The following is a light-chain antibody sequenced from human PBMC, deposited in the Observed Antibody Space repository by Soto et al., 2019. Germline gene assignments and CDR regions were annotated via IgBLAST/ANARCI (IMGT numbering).Light chain of an antibody. J-gene: IGLJ7*01. V-gene: IGLV8-61*01. CDR3: VLYMGSGIRV. CDR2: STN. CDR1: SGSVSTTNY. Sequence: QTVVTQEPPFSVSPGETVTLTCGLSSGSVSTTNYPSWYQQTPGQAPRTLIYSTNTRSSGVPDRFSGSILGNKAALTITGAQADDESDYYCVLYMGSGIRVFGGGTQLTVL.